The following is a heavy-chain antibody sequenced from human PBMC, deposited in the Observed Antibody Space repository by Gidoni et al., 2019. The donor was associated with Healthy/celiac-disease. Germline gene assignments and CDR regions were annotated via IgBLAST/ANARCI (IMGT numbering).Heavy chain of an antibody. CDR1: GFTFSSYE. Sequence: EVQLVESGGGLVQPGGSLRLSCAASGFTFSSYEMNWVSKAPGKGLEWVSYISSSGSTIYYADSVKGRFTISRDNAKNSLYLQMNSLRAEDTAVYYCARDKVSIIYGMDVWGQGTTVTVSS. CDR2: ISSSGSTI. CDR3: ARDKVSIIYGMDV. J-gene: IGHJ6*02. D-gene: IGHD2-8*01. V-gene: IGHV3-48*03.